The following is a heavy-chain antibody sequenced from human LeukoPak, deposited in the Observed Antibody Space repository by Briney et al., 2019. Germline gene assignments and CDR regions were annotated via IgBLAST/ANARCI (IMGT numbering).Heavy chain of an antibody. CDR2: ISYDGSNK. D-gene: IGHD7-27*01. CDR3: ARATLGPLDY. V-gene: IGHV3-30*01. J-gene: IGHJ4*02. CDR1: GFTFSSYA. Sequence: GGSLRLSCAASGFTFSSYAMHWVRQAPGKGLEWVAVISYDGSNKYYADSVKGRFTISRDNSKNTLYLQMNSLRAEDTAVYYCARATLGPLDYWGQGTLVTVSS.